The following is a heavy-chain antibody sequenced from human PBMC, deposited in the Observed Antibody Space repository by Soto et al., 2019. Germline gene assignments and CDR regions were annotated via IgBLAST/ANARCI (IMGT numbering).Heavy chain of an antibody. CDR1: GGSISSSSYY. Sequence: SETLSLTCTVSGGSISSSSYYWGWIRQPPGKGLEWIGSIYYSGSTYYNPSLKSRVTISVDTSKNQFSLKLSSVTAADTAVYYCASGYYDILTGYSPVYNWFDPWGQGTLVTVSS. V-gene: IGHV4-39*01. D-gene: IGHD3-9*01. J-gene: IGHJ5*02. CDR3: ASGYYDILTGYSPVYNWFDP. CDR2: IYYSGST.